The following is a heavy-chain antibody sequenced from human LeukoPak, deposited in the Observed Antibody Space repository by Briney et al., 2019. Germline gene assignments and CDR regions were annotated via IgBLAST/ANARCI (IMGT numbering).Heavy chain of an antibody. CDR3: ARIAYDSSGYYGLALDY. CDR1: GYTFTSYA. J-gene: IGHJ4*02. CDR2: INTNTGNP. Sequence: ASVKVSCKASGYTFTSYAMNWVRQAPGQGLEWMGWINTNTGNPTYAQGFTGRFVFSLDTSVSTAYLQISSLKAEDTAVYYCARIAYDSSGYYGLALDYWGQGTLVTVSS. V-gene: IGHV7-4-1*02. D-gene: IGHD3-22*01.